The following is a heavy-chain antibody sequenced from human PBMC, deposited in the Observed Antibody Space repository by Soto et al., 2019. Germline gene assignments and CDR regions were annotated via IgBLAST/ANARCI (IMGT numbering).Heavy chain of an antibody. CDR2: ISSSGSTI. CDR1: GFTFSGYN. CDR3: ARDRRRKLLGSSYYYMDV. V-gene: IGHV3-48*01. J-gene: IGHJ6*03. Sequence: EVQLVESGGGLVQPGGSLRLSCAASGFTFSGYNMNWVRQGPGKGLEWVSFISSSGSTIHYADSVKGRFTISRDNAKNSLFLQRSSLRAEDTAVYYCARDRRRKLLGSSYYYMDVWGKGTTVTVS. D-gene: IGHD2-15*01.